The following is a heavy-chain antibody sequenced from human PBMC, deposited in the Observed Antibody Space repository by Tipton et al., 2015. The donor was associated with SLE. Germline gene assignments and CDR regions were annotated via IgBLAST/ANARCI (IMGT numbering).Heavy chain of an antibody. J-gene: IGHJ4*02. CDR3: VRAGIFGVVTFDY. CDR2: IYNSGTT. D-gene: IGHD3-3*02. V-gene: IGHV4-59*11. CDR1: GGSITGHY. Sequence: TLSLTCSVSGGSITGHYWSWVRQPPGKGLEWIGYIYNSGTTNYNPSLKSRVTISIDTSKKEFSLRLSSVTAADTAVYFCVRAGIFGVVTFDYWGQGALVTVSS.